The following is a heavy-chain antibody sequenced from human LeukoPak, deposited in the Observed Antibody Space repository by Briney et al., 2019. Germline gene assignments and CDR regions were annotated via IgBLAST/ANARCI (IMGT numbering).Heavy chain of an antibody. V-gene: IGHV1-18*01. CDR3: ARDEDYGIFVNVDY. CDR2: ISTYNGNT. D-gene: IGHD4-17*01. J-gene: IGHJ4*02. Sequence: ASVKVSCKASGYSFVLYGISWVRQAPGQGPEWMGWISTYNGNTKYAEKCQGRVTMTTDTPTSTAYMELRSLRSDDTAVYYCARDEDYGIFVNVDYWGQGTLVTVSS. CDR1: GYSFVLYG.